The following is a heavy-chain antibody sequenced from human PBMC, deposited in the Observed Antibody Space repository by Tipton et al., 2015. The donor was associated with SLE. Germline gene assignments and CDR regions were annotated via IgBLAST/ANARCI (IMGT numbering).Heavy chain of an antibody. CDR1: GFTFRSYW. CDR2: IKQDGSEK. J-gene: IGHJ6*02. V-gene: IGHV3-7*03. Sequence: SLRLSCAASGFTFRSYWMSWVRQAPGKGLEWVANIKQDGSEKYYVDSVKGRFTISRDNAKNSLYLQMNSLRAEDTALYYCAKDRGAIKYYGMDVWGQGTTVTVSS. CDR3: AKDRGAIKYYGMDV.